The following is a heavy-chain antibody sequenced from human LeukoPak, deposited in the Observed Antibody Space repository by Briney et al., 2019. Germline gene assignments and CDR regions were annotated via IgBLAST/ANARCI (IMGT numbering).Heavy chain of an antibody. V-gene: IGHV3-23*01. D-gene: IGHD6-13*01. CDR2: IDGSGIST. CDR3: AKDRLTSSWYFGFDY. Sequence: PGGSLRLSCAASGFAFSSYAMSWVRQAPGKGLEWVASIDGSGISTYDSVSVKGRFTVSIDNSENRLYLQMNGLTDADTAVYYCAKDRLTSSWYFGFDYWGQGTQVTVSS. J-gene: IGHJ4*02. CDR1: GFAFSSYA.